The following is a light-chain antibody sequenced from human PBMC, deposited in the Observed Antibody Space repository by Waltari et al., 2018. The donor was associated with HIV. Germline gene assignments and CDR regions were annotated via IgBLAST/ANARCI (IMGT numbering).Light chain of an antibody. J-gene: IGLJ2*01. Sequence: QSALTQPPSASGSPGQSVTISCAGTSSDIGRYNFVSWYQHHPGKAPKLMISDVSRRPSGVPDRFSGSKSGNTASLTVSGLQADDEATYYCFSYAGNNFLLFGGGTKLTVL. V-gene: IGLV2-8*01. CDR2: DVS. CDR1: SSDIGRYNF. CDR3: FSYAGNNFLL.